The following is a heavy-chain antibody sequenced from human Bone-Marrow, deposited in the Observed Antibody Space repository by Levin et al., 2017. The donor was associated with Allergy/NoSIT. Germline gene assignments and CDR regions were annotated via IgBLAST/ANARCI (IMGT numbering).Heavy chain of an antibody. V-gene: IGHV1-8*01. J-gene: IGHJ6*02. Sequence: GASVKVSCKASGYTFTSYDINWVRQATGQGLEWMGWMNPNSGNTGYAQKFQGRVTMTRNTSISTAYMELSSLRSEDTAVYYCAKFWSGYYYYGMDVWGQGTTVTVSS. D-gene: IGHD3-3*01. CDR1: GYTFTSYD. CDR2: MNPNSGNT. CDR3: AKFWSGYYYYGMDV.